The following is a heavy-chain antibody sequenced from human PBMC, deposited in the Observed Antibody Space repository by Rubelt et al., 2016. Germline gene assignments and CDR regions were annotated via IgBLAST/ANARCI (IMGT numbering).Heavy chain of an antibody. D-gene: IGHD1-1*01. CDR2: ISAYNGNT. V-gene: IGHV1-18*01. CDR3: ARVSGTTNNWFDP. J-gene: IGHJ5*02. Sequence: QVQLVQSGAEVKKPGASVKVSCKASGYTFTSYGISWVRQAPGQGLEWMGWISAYNGNTNYAQKVQARVTKPSDPSTSTAYMGLTSLRSDDTAVYYCARVSGTTNNWFDPWGQGTLVTDSS. CDR1: GYTFTSYG.